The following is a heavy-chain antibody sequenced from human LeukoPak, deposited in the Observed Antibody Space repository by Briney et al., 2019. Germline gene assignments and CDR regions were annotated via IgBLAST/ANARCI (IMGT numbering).Heavy chain of an antibody. J-gene: IGHJ6*04. Sequence: SETLSLTCTVSGVSISIGGYYWSWTRQHPGEGLEWIGYIYYSGSTYYNPSLKSRVTISVDTSKNHFSLKLSSVTAADTAVYYCARYGSGSFPYYYGMDVWGKGTTVTVSS. CDR1: GVSISIGGYY. D-gene: IGHD3-10*01. CDR2: IYYSGST. V-gene: IGHV4-31*03. CDR3: ARYGSGSFPYYYGMDV.